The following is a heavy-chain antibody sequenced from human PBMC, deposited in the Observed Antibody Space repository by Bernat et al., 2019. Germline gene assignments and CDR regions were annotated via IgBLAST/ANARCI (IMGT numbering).Heavy chain of an antibody. CDR1: GFTFRSYG. Sequence: QVQLVESGGGVVQPGRSLRLSCAASGFTFRSYGMPWVRQAPGKGVGWVAVIWYDGSNKYYADSVKGRFTISRDNSKNTLYLQMNSLRAEDTAVYYCARDPDCSSTSCYYYGMDVWGQGTTVTVSS. CDR3: ARDPDCSSTSCYYYGMDV. CDR2: IWYDGSNK. D-gene: IGHD2-2*01. V-gene: IGHV3-33*01. J-gene: IGHJ6*02.